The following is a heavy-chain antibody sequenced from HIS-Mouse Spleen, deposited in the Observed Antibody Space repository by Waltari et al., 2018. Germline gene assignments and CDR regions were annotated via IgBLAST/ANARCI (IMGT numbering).Heavy chain of an antibody. CDR3: AREIPYSSSWYDWYFDL. Sequence: QLQLQESGPGLVKPSETLSLTCTVSGGSISSSSYYLCWIRQPPGKGLAWIGSIYYSGSTYYNPSLKSRVTISVDTSKNQFSLKLSSVTAADTAVYYCAREIPYSSSWYDWYFDLWGRGTLVTVSS. CDR2: IYYSGST. D-gene: IGHD6-13*01. J-gene: IGHJ2*01. V-gene: IGHV4-39*07. CDR1: GGSISSSSYY.